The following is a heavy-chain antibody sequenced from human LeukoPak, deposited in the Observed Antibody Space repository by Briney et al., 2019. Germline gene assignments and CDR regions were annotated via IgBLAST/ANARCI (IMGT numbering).Heavy chain of an antibody. D-gene: IGHD5-12*01. CDR3: SRDNWVGDSAWWFVP. CDR1: GYRFTNYG. J-gene: IGHJ5*02. V-gene: IGHV1-18*01. Sequence: ASVTVSCKASGYRFTNYGLNWVRQAPAQGREWMGWISAYNGKTFYAEKFQGRVTITSDMTTSTDSPELKSHRSDVQDIYFCSRDNWVGDSAWWFVPWGQGTLVTVSS. CDR2: ISAYNGKT.